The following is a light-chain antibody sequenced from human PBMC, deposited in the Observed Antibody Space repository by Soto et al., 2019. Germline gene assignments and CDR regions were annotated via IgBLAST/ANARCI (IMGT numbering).Light chain of an antibody. J-gene: IGKJ1*01. Sequence: VMTQSPGTLSVSPGERATLSCRASQSVDTNLAWYQQKPGQAPRLLISGASTRATGVSARFSGSGSGTEFPLTISSLQAEDFAVYYCQQYQYWPPRTFGQGTKGEIK. CDR1: QSVDTN. CDR3: QQYQYWPPRT. V-gene: IGKV3-15*01. CDR2: GAS.